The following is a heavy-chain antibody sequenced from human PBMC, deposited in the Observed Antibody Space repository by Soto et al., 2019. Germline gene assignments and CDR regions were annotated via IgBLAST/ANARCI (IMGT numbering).Heavy chain of an antibody. D-gene: IGHD3-3*01. CDR1: GFTFSSYG. V-gene: IGHV3-48*04. Sequence: GGSLRLSCAASGFTFSSYGMHWVRQAPGKGLEWVSYISSSGSTIYYADSVKGRFTISRDNAKNSLYLQMNSLRAEDTAVYYCARPYYDFWSGYYTGGWGMDVWGQGTTVTVS. J-gene: IGHJ6*02. CDR3: ARPYYDFWSGYYTGGWGMDV. CDR2: ISSSGSTI.